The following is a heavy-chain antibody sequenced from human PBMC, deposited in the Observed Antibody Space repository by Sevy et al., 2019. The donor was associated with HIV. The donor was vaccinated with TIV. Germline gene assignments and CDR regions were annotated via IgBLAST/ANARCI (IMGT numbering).Heavy chain of an antibody. CDR2: ISGGGGST. Sequence: GGSLRLSCAASGFTFSSYAMSWVRQAPGKGLEWVSAISGGGGSTYYADSVQGRFTISRDNSKNMLYLQMNSLRAEDTAVYYCAKVIRGSSRFDPWGQGTLVTVSS. CDR1: GFTFSSYA. D-gene: IGHD6-13*01. J-gene: IGHJ5*02. V-gene: IGHV3-23*01. CDR3: AKVIRGSSRFDP.